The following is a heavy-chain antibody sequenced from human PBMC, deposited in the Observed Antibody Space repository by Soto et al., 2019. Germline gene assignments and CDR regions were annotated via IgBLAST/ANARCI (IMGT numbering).Heavy chain of an antibody. CDR2: IYNSGST. V-gene: IGHV4-39*01. CDR3: ARNKDHSSGPSAY. J-gene: IGHJ4*02. D-gene: IGHD3-22*01. Sequence: SETLSLTCTVSGGSISSSSYYWGWIRQPPGKGLEWIGSIYNSGSTYYNPSLKSRVTISVDTSKNQFSLKLSSVTAADTAVYKCARNKDHSSGPSAYWGQGTLVTVSS. CDR1: GGSISSSSYY.